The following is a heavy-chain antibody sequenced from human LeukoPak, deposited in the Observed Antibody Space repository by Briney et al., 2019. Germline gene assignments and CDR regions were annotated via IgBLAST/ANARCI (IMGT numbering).Heavy chain of an antibody. CDR2: INSGGSST. V-gene: IGHV3-74*01. J-gene: IGHJ6*04. CDR1: GFTFSSYE. D-gene: IGHD3-9*01. Sequence: PGGSLRLSCAASGFTFSSYEMHWVRQAPGKGLVWVSHINSGGSSTNYADSVKGRFTISRDNAKNTLYLQMNSLRAEDTAVYYCARVKYYDILTGSRVLFGMDVWGKGTTVTVSS. CDR3: ARVKYYDILTGSRVLFGMDV.